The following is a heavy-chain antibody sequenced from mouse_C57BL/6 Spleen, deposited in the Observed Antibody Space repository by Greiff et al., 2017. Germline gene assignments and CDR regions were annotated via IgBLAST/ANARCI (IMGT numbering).Heavy chain of an antibody. CDR2: IRPNSGST. J-gene: IGHJ2*01. CDR3: ARSELGYYMDY. Sequence: QVQLQQPGAELVKPGASVKLSCKASGYTFTSYWMHWVKQRPGQGLEWIGMIRPNSGSTNDNEKFKSKVTLTEDKSSSTAYMQISSLTSEDSAVYYCARSELGYYMDYWGQGTTLTVSS. CDR1: GYTFTSYW. V-gene: IGHV1-64*01. D-gene: IGHD4-1*01.